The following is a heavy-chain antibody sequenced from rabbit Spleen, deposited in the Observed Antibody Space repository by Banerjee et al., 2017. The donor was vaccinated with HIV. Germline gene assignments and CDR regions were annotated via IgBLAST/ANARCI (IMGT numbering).Heavy chain of an antibody. Sequence: QEQLVESGGGLVQPEGSLTLTCTASGFSFSSNYYMCWVRQAPGKGLEWIGCIHAGGNGNTYYASWAKGRFTISKTSSTTVTLQMTSLTAADTATYFCARDGNAGSTYYAFKLWGPGTLVTVS. J-gene: IGHJ4*01. V-gene: IGHV1S45*01. CDR3: ARDGNAGSTYYAFKL. CDR1: GFSFSSNYY. D-gene: IGHD8-1*01. CDR2: IHAGGNGNT.